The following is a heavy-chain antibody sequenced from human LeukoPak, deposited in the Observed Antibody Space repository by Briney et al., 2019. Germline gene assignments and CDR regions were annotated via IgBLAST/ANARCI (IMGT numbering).Heavy chain of an antibody. Sequence: GASVKVSCKASGYTFTSYYMHWVRQAPGQGLEWMGLINPSGGSTSYAQKFQGRVTVTRDTSTSTVHMELSGLRSEDTAVYYCARSDNMERTRTLWFGESFNWFDPWGQGTLVTVSS. CDR1: GYTFTSYY. V-gene: IGHV1-46*01. CDR3: ARSDNMERTRTLWFGESFNWFDP. J-gene: IGHJ5*02. D-gene: IGHD3-10*01. CDR2: INPSGGST.